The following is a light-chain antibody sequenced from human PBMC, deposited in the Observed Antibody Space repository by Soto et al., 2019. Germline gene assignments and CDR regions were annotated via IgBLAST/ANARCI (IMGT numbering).Light chain of an antibody. V-gene: IGLV2-14*01. CDR3: NSNTSSSTCV. CDR1: SSDVGGHKY. J-gene: IGLJ3*02. CDR2: EVS. Sequence: QSVRTQASSVSGSPGQSITISCTGTSSDVGGHKYVSWYQQHPGKAPKLMIYEVSRRPSGVSHRFSGSKSGNTASLTISGLQAEDEADCYCNSNTSSSTCVFGGGTKVTVL.